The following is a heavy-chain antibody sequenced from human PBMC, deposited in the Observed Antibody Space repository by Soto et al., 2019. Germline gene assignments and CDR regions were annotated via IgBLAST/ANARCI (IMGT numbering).Heavy chain of an antibody. CDR3: ARGSSGWYYYYGMDV. V-gene: IGHV4-34*01. CDR2: INHSGST. D-gene: IGHD6-19*01. CDR1: VGSFSGYY. Sequence: PSETLSLTGAVYVGSFSGYYWSWIRQPPGKGLEWIGEINHSGSTNYNPSLKSRVTISVDTSKNQFSLKLSSVTAADTAVYYCARGSSGWYYYYGMDVWGQGTTVTVSS. J-gene: IGHJ6*02.